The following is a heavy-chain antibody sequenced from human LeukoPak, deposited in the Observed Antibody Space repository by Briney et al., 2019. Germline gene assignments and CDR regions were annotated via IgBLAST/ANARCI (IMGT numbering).Heavy chain of an antibody. Sequence: ASVKVSCKAPGYTFTSYYMHWVRQAPGQGLEWMGIINPSGGSTSYAQKFQGRVTMTRDTSTGTVYMQLSSLRSEDTAVYYCARDPGSDCSGGSCYLDYWGQGALVTVSS. CDR1: GYTFTSYY. CDR2: INPSGGST. V-gene: IGHV1-46*01. D-gene: IGHD2-15*01. CDR3: ARDPGSDCSGGSCYLDY. J-gene: IGHJ4*02.